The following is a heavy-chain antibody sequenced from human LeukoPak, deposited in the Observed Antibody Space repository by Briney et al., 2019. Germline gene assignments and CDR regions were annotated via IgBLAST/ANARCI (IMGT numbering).Heavy chain of an antibody. CDR3: ARFQCDLAVPGYFDD. CDR1: LGSLSNCEYS. V-gene: IGHV4-30-4*01. J-gene: IGHJ4*02. D-gene: IGHD3-3*01. Sequence: SETLSLTCTLSLGSLSNCEYSWSWTRQPPGKGLEWIGYIYYRGGTYYNPPLKSRVPISVDTSKSQFSLKLSSVTAANTAVYYCARFQCDLAVPGYFDDWGQGTLVTVSS. CDR2: IYYRGGT.